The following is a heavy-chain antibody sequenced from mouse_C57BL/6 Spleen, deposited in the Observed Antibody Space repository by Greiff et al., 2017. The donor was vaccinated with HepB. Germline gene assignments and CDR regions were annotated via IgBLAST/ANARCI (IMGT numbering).Heavy chain of an antibody. J-gene: IGHJ4*01. CDR3: ARDYLRAMDY. CDR2: IHPNSGST. V-gene: IGHV1-64*01. D-gene: IGHD5-5*01. CDR1: GYTFTSYW. Sequence: QVQLQQSGAELVKPGASVKLSCKASGYTFTSYWMHWVKQRPGQGLEWIGMIHPNSGSTNYNEKFKSKATLTVDKSSSTAYMQLSSLTSEDSAVYYCARDYLRAMDYWGQGTSVTVSS.